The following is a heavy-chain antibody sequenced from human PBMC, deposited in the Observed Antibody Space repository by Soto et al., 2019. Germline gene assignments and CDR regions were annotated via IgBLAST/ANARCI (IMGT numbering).Heavy chain of an antibody. CDR2: IDPSDSYT. V-gene: IGHV5-10-1*01. J-gene: IGHJ4*02. CDR1: GYSFTSYW. CDR3: ARQEDVHYYDSSGYYY. Sequence: GESLKISCKGSGYSFTSYWISWVRQMPGKGLEWMGRIDPSDSYTNYSPSFQGHVTISADKSISTAYLQWSSLKASDTAMYYCARQEDVHYYDSSGYYYWGQGTLVTVSS. D-gene: IGHD3-22*01.